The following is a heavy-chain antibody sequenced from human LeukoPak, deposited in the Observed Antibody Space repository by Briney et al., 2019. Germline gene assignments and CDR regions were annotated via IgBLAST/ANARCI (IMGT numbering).Heavy chain of an antibody. J-gene: IGHJ4*02. D-gene: IGHD2-21*01. CDR1: GFTFSSYS. CDR3: AKDEGRAYCGGDCYSGFGY. V-gene: IGHV3-48*01. Sequence: QPGGSLRLSCAASGFTFSSYSMNWVRQAPGKGLEWVSYISSSSSTIYYADSVKGRFTISRDNAKNSLYLQMNSLRAEDTAVYYCAKDEGRAYCGGDCYSGFGYWGQGTLVTVSS. CDR2: ISSSSSTI.